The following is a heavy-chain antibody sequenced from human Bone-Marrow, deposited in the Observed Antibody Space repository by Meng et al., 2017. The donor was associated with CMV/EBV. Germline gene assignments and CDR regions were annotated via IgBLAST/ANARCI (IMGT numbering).Heavy chain of an antibody. CDR1: GGTFSSYA. V-gene: IGHV1-69*10. CDR2: IIPIFGIA. Sequence: SVKVSCKASGGTFSSYAISWVRQAPGQGLEWMGGIIPIFGIANYAQKFQGRVTITADKSTSTAYMELSSLRSEDTAVYYCARGSSWELRINWFDPWGQRTLVTASS. D-gene: IGHD1-26*01. CDR3: ARGSSWELRINWFDP. J-gene: IGHJ5*02.